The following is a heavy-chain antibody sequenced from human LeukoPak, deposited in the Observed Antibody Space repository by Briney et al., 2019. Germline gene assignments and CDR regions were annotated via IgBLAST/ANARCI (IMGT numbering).Heavy chain of an antibody. CDR1: GYTFTSYG. D-gene: IGHD3-22*01. Sequence: GASVKVSCKASGYTFTSYGISWVRQAPGQGLEWMGWLGAYNGNTNYAQKLQGRVTMTTDTSTSTAYMELRSLRSDDTAVYYCARDSDERDYYDQNGAFDIWGQGTMVTVSS. V-gene: IGHV1-18*01. CDR2: LGAYNGNT. CDR3: ARDSDERDYYDQNGAFDI. J-gene: IGHJ3*02.